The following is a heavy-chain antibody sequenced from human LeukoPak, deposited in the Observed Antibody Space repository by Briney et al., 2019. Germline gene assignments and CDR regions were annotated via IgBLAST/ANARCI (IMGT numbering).Heavy chain of an antibody. CDR1: GFTFSSYG. CDR3: AKSDYYDSSGPDAFDI. CDR2: RRYDGSNK. V-gene: IGHV3-30*02. D-gene: IGHD3-22*01. J-gene: IGHJ3*02. Sequence: PGGSLRLSCAASGFTFSSYGMHWVRQAPGKGLEWMAFRRYDGSNKYYADSVKGRFTISRDNSKNTLYLQMNNLRAEDTAVYYCAKSDYYDSSGPDAFDIWGQGTMVTISS.